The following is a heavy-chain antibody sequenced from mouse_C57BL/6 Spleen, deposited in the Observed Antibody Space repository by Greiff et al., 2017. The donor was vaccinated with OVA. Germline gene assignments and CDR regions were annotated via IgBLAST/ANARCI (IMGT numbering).Heavy chain of an antibody. Sequence: VHVKQSGAELVKPGASVKLSCTASGFNIKDYYMHWVKQRTEQGLEWIGRIDPEDGETKYAPKFQGKATITADTSSNTAYLQLSSLTSEDTAVYYCALGSSYPYWYFDVWGTGTTVTVSS. CDR3: ALGSSYPYWYFDV. D-gene: IGHD1-1*01. CDR1: GFNIKDYY. J-gene: IGHJ1*03. CDR2: IDPEDGET. V-gene: IGHV14-2*01.